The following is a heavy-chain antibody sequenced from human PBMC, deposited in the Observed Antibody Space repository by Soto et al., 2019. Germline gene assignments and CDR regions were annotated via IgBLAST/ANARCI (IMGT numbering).Heavy chain of an antibody. J-gene: IGHJ4*02. CDR2: INAGNGNT. V-gene: IGHV1-3*05. CDR1: GYTFTSYA. Sequence: QVQLVQSGAEEKKPGASVKVSCKASGYTFTSYAMHWVRQAPGQRLEWMGWINAGNGNTKYSQKFQGRVTITRDTPARTVYMELCSLRSEDTAVYSCARGSGYYHWDHYWRQGTLVTLST. D-gene: IGHD3-22*01. CDR3: ARGSGYYHWDHY.